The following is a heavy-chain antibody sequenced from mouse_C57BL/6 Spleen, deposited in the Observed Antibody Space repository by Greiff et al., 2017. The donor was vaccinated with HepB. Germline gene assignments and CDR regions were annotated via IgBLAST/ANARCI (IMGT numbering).Heavy chain of an antibody. D-gene: IGHD2-4*01. Sequence: QVQLQQSGAELVKPGASVKLSCKASGYTFTEYTIHWAKQRSGQGLEWIGWFYPGSGSIKYNEKFKDKATLTADKSSSTVYMELSRLTSEDSAVYFCARHEDSYDDDVGAWFAYWGQGTLVTVSA. CDR1: GYTFTEYT. V-gene: IGHV1-62-2*01. J-gene: IGHJ3*01. CDR2: FYPGSGSI. CDR3: ARHEDSYDDDVGAWFAY.